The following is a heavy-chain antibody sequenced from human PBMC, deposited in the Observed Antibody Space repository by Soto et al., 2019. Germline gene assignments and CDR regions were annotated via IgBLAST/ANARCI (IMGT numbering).Heavy chain of an antibody. D-gene: IGHD2-2*01. CDR2: ISSSGSTI. V-gene: IGHV3-11*01. Sequence: QVQLVESGGGLVKPGGSLRLSCAASGFTFSDYDMSWIRQAPGKGLEWVSYISSSGSTIYYADSVKGRFTISRDNAKNSLYLQMNSLRAEDPAVYYCARVCSSTVARYYYYYMDVWGKGTTVTVSS. J-gene: IGHJ6*03. CDR3: ARVCSSTVARYYYYYMDV. CDR1: GFTFSDYD.